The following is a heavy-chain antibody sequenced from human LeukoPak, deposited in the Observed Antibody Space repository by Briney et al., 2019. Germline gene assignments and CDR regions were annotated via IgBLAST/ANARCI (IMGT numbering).Heavy chain of an antibody. CDR1: GGTFSSYA. V-gene: IGHV1-69*04. CDR3: ASYYYDSSGYYYLTPFDY. Sequence: SVKVSCKASGGTFSSYAISWVRQAPGQGLEWMGRIIPILGIANYAQKFQGRVTITADKSTSTAYMELSSLRSEDTAVYYCASYYYDSSGYYYLTPFDYWGQGTLVTVSS. J-gene: IGHJ4*02. D-gene: IGHD3-22*01. CDR2: IIPILGIA.